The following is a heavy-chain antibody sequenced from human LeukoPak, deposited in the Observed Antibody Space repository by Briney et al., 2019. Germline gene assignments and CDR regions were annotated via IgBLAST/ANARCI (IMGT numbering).Heavy chain of an antibody. V-gene: IGHV1-8*01. Sequence: GASVKVSCKASGYTFTSYDINWVLQATGQGLEWMGWMNPNRGNTGYAQKFQGRVTMTRNTSISTAYMELSSPRSEDTAVYYCARGSYYRGVIVVVTKPYYFDYWGQGTLVTVSS. J-gene: IGHJ4*02. D-gene: IGHD3-22*01. CDR3: ARGSYYRGVIVVVTKPYYFDY. CDR2: MNPNRGNT. CDR1: GYTFTSYD.